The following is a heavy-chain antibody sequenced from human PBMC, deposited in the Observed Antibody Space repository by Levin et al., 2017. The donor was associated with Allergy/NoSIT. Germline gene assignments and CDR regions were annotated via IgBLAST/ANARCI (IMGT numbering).Heavy chain of an antibody. CDR1: GFTFSSYS. D-gene: IGHD3-9*01. V-gene: IGHV3-21*01. CDR2: ISSSSSYI. Sequence: ETLSLTCAASGFTFSSYSMNWVRQAPGKGLEWVSSISSSSSYIYYADSVKGRFTISRDNAKNSLYLQMNSLRAEDTAVYYCARDYDIGLFDPWGQGTLVTVSS. J-gene: IGHJ5*02. CDR3: ARDYDIGLFDP.